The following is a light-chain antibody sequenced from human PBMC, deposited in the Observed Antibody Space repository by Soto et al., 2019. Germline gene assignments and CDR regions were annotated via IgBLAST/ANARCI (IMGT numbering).Light chain of an antibody. CDR2: GAS. V-gene: IGKV3-20*01. CDR3: HLYGTSPLFT. CDR1: QPISSNY. J-gene: IGKJ2*01. Sequence: EIVLTQSPGTLSLSPGVRATLSCRASQPISSNYLAWSQQKPGQAPRPLIYGASNRATGVPDRFSGTGSGTDFTLTISRLEPGDFAVYYCHLYGTSPLFTFGQGTNLEIK.